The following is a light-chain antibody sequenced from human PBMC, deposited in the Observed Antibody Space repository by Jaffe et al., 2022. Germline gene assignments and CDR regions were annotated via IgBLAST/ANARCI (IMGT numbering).Light chain of an antibody. CDR1: NIGSKS. CDR3: QVWDSSSDHCL. V-gene: IGLV3-21*04. Sequence: SYVLTQPPSVSVAPGKTARITCGGNNIGSKSVHWYQQKPGQAPVLVIYYDSDRPSGIPERFSGSNSGNTATLTISRVEAGDEADYYCQVWDSSSDHCLFGGGTKLTVL. CDR2: YDS. J-gene: IGLJ2*01.